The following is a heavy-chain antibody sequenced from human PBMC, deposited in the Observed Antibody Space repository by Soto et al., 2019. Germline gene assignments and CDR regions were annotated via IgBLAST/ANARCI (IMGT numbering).Heavy chain of an antibody. CDR2: IKQDGSEK. V-gene: IGHV3-7*05. D-gene: IGHD3-3*01. J-gene: IGHJ3*02. Sequence: GGSLRLSCAASGFTFSSYWMSWVRQAPGKGLEWVANIKQDGSEKYYVDSVKGRFTISRDNAKNSLYLQMNSLRAEDTAVYYCARDLLAYYDFWSGYYKYHDAFDIWGQGTMVTVSS. CDR1: GFTFSSYW. CDR3: ARDLLAYYDFWSGYYKYHDAFDI.